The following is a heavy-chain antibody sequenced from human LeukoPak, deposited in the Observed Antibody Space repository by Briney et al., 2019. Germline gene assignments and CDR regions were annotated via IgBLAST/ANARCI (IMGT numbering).Heavy chain of an antibody. CDR2: ISSSSSTI. J-gene: IGHJ3*02. V-gene: IGHV3-48*01. CDR1: GFTFSSYS. CDR3: ARDLEGIAVALDAFDI. D-gene: IGHD6-19*01. Sequence: GGSLRLSCAASGFTFSSYSMNWVRQAPGKELEWVSYISSSSSTIYYADSVKGRFTISRDNAKNSLYLQMNSLRAEDTAVYYCARDLEGIAVALDAFDIWGQGTMVTVSS.